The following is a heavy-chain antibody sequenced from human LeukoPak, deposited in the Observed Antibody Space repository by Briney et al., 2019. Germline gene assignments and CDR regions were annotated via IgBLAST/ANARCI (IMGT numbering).Heavy chain of an antibody. V-gene: IGHV4-39*01. CDR1: VGSINSNLDY. Sequence: PSETLSLTYTVSVGSINSNLDYWGWVRKPRGKGLDWIGSLCYSETTYYNPSRESGDTISEDTYKNEFSLKLTSVTAADTAVYYCVRIRHPTGGPWVVGQPAYFQHWSQGTLVTASS. CDR2: LCYSETT. CDR3: VRIRHPTGGPWVVGQPAYFQH. D-gene: IGHD2-15*01. J-gene: IGHJ1*01.